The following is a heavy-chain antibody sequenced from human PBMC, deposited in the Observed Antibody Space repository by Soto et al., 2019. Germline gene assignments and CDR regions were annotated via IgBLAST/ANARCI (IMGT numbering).Heavy chain of an antibody. Sequence: SETLSLTCTVSGGSISSYYWSWIRQPPGKGLEWIGYIYYSGSTNYNPSLKSRVTISVDTSKNQFSLKLSSVTAADTAVYYCARGNPYSSGWYVSFDYWGQGTLVTVSS. V-gene: IGHV4-59*01. J-gene: IGHJ4*02. D-gene: IGHD6-19*01. CDR3: ARGNPYSSGWYVSFDY. CDR1: GGSISSYY. CDR2: IYYSGST.